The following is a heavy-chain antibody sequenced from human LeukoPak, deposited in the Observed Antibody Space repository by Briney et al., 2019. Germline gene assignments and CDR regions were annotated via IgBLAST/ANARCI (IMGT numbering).Heavy chain of an antibody. J-gene: IGHJ4*02. V-gene: IGHV3-30*04. Sequence: GGSLRLSCSASGFTFSSDAMRSVRQAPGKGLERVAVISYDGSNKYYADSVKGRFTISRDNSKNTLYLQMNSLRAEVTAVYYCARELAVAGQGEFDYWGQGTLVTVSS. CDR2: ISYDGSNK. CDR1: GFTFSSDA. CDR3: ARELAVAGQGEFDY. D-gene: IGHD6-19*01.